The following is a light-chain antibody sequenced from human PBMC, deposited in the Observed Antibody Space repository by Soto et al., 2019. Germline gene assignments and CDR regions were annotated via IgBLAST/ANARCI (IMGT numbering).Light chain of an antibody. CDR2: DAS. CDR3: QQRSNWPPIT. J-gene: IGKJ5*01. V-gene: IGKV3-11*01. Sequence: EIVLTQSPATLSLSPGERATLSCRASQSVSNYLAWYQQRPGQAPRLLIYDASNRATVIPARFSGSGSGTDFTLTISSLEPEDIAVYYCQQRSNWPPITFGQGTRLEIK. CDR1: QSVSNY.